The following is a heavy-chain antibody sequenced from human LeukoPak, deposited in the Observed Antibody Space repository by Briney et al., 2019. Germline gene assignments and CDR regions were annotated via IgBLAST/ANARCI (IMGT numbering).Heavy chain of an antibody. V-gene: IGHV4-39*01. J-gene: IGHJ5*02. D-gene: IGHD3-16*01. CDR2: ITYSGST. CDR1: SGSISSTTYY. Sequence: PSETLSLTCTVSSGSISSTTYYWGWIRQPPGKGLEWIATITYSGSTYYNPSLKSRVTISIDTSKNQFSLKVTSLPAADTAVYYCARVEKHSLDNWFDPWGQGTLVTVSS. CDR3: ARVEKHSLDNWFDP.